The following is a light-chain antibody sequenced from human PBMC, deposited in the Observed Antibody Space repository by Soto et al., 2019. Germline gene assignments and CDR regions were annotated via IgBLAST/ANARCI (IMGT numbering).Light chain of an antibody. CDR3: QQYGSSGT. Sequence: EIGLTQSPGTLSLSPGERATLSCRASQSVSNNYLAWYQQKPGQAPRLLIYGASNRDTGIPARFSGSGSGTDFTLTISRLEPEDVAVYYCQQYGSSGTFGQGTKFEIK. J-gene: IGKJ1*01. V-gene: IGKV3-20*01. CDR1: QSVSNNY. CDR2: GAS.